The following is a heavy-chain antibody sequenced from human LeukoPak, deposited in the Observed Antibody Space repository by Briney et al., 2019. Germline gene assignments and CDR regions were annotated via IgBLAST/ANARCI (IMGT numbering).Heavy chain of an antibody. D-gene: IGHD3-3*01. Sequence: SKTLSLTCTVSGGSISSYYWSWIRQPAGKGLEWIGRIYTSGSTNYNPSLKSRVTMSLDTSKNQFSLNLSSVTAADTAVYYCARARHPSITIFGVVTNDAFDIWGQGTMVTVSS. CDR2: IYTSGST. CDR3: ARARHPSITIFGVVTNDAFDI. V-gene: IGHV4-4*07. CDR1: GGSISSYY. J-gene: IGHJ3*02.